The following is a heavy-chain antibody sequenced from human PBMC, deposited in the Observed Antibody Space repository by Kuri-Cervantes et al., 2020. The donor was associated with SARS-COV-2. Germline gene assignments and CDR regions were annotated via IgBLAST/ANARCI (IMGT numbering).Heavy chain of an antibody. CDR3: ARLEIPLVAAAYAY. V-gene: IGHV4-59*01. D-gene: IGHD6-13*01. Sequence: GSLRLSRTVSGGSISSYYWSWIRQPPGKGLEWIGYIYYSGSTNYNPSLKSRVTISVDTSKNQFSLKLSSVTAADTAVYYCARLEIPLVAAAYAYWGQGTLVTVSS. CDR1: GGSISSYY. CDR2: IYYSGST. J-gene: IGHJ4*02.